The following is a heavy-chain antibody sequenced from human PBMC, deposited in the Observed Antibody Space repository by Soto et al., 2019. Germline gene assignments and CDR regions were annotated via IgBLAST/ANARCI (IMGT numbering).Heavy chain of an antibody. J-gene: IGHJ5*02. CDR2: IYYSGST. D-gene: IGHD3-10*01. CDR3: ARHPPNYYGSGRAYNWFDP. CDR1: GGSISSSSYY. V-gene: IGHV4-39*01. Sequence: QLQLQESGPGLVKPSETLSLTCTVSGGSISSSSYYWGWIRQPPGKWLEWIGSIYYSGSTYYNPSLKSRVTISVDTSKNQFSLKLSSVTAADTAVYYCARHPPNYYGSGRAYNWFDPWGQGTLVTVSS.